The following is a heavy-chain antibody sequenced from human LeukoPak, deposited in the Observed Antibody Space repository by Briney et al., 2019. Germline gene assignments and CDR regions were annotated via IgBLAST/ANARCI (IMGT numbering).Heavy chain of an antibody. V-gene: IGHV1-18*01. J-gene: IGHJ4*02. CDR2: ISPDNGDK. CDR1: GYTFPDFG. CDR3: ARGDREY. D-gene: IGHD3-22*01. Sequence: ASVKVSCKTSGYTFPDFGIYLVRQAPGQGLEWVGWISPDNGDKKFAQSFQGRVILATDTSTRTVYMELTNLRSDDTAVYFCARGDREYWGQGTLVTVSS.